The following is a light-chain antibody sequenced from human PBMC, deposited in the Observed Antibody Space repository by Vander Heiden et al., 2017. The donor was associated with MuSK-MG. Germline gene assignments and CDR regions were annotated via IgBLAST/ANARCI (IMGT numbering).Light chain of an antibody. CDR2: WAS. J-gene: IGKJ2*01. CDR1: QSLLWRSNNKNY. V-gene: IGKV4-1*01. CDR3: QQDDSTPYT. Sequence: DIVMTQSPDSLAVSLGERATINCKSSQSLLWRSNNKNYLAWYQQKAGQPPKLFIYWASTRESGVPDRFSGSGSGTDFTLTISILQAEDVTVYYCQQDDSTPYTFGQGTKLEIK.